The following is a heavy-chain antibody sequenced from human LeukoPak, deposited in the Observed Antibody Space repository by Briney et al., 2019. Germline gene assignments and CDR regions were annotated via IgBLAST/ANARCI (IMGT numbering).Heavy chain of an antibody. J-gene: IGHJ4*02. Sequence: SETLSLTCTVSGASISSYYWSWIRQPPGKGLEWIGYIDYSGSSNYNPSPKSRVTISVDTSKKQFSLKLSSVTAADTAVYYCARHYSGWPFDYWGQGALVTVSS. CDR1: GASISSYY. V-gene: IGHV4-59*08. CDR2: IDYSGSS. D-gene: IGHD6-19*01. CDR3: ARHYSGWPFDY.